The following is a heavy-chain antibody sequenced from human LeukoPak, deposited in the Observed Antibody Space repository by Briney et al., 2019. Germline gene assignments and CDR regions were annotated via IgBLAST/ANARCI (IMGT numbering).Heavy chain of an antibody. CDR1: GGSISSSSYY. D-gene: IGHD3-10*01. CDR2: IYYSGST. CDR3: ARLRGFGGYDYYMDV. J-gene: IGHJ6*03. Sequence: KPSETLSLTCTVSGGSISSSSYYWGWIRQPPGKGLEWIGSIYYSGSTYYNPSLKSRVTMSVDTSKNQFSLKLSSVTAADTAVYYCARLRGFGGYDYYMDVWGKGTTVTVSS. V-gene: IGHV4-39*01.